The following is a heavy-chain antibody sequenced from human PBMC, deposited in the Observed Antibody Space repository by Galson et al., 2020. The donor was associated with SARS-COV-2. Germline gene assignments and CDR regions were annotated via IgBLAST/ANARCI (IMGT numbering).Heavy chain of an antibody. V-gene: IGHV6-1*01. CDR1: GDSVSSNSVA. CDR2: TFYRSKWYT. D-gene: IGHD1-26*01. CDR3: ARERSGRYTGIDP. Sequence: SQTLSLTCVISGDSVSSNSVAWNWIRQSPSRGLEWLGRTFYRSKWYTDYALSVKSRITINADTSKNQFSLQLNSVTPEDTAVYYCARERSGRYTGIDPWGQGTLVTVSS. J-gene: IGHJ5*02.